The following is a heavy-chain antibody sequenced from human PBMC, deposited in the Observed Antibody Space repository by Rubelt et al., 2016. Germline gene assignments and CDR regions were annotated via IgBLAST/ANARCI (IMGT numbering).Heavy chain of an antibody. Sequence: QLQLQESGPGLVKPSETLSLTCTVSGGSITSTNYYWGWIRQPPGKGLEWIGSIYFSGSTYYNPSLKSRVTISVDTSKNQFSLKMSSVTAADTAVYYCARDPYYYDSSGSPGAFDIWGQGTMVTVSS. D-gene: IGHD3-22*01. CDR3: ARDPYYYDSSGSPGAFDI. V-gene: IGHV4-39*07. CDR2: IYFSGST. CDR1: GGSITSTNYY. J-gene: IGHJ3*02.